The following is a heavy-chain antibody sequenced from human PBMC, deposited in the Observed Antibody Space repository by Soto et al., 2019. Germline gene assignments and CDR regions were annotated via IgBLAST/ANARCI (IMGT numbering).Heavy chain of an antibody. J-gene: IGHJ4*02. Sequence: QVQLVKSGGGVVQPGRSLRLSCAASGFTFSSYAMHWVRQAPGKGLEWVAVISYDGSNKYYADSVKGRFTISRDNSKNTLYLQMNSLRAEDTAVYYCARDGPYSSSWNIDYWGQGTLVTVSS. CDR3: ARDGPYSSSWNIDY. CDR1: GFTFSSYA. D-gene: IGHD6-13*01. V-gene: IGHV3-30-3*01. CDR2: ISYDGSNK.